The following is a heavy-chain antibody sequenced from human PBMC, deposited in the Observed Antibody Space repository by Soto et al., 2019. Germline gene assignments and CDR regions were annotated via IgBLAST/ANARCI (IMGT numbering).Heavy chain of an antibody. D-gene: IGHD5-18*01. J-gene: IGHJ6*02. CDR2: IIPIFGTA. V-gene: IGHV1-69*13. CDR3: AMGWYSYGGLYYYGMDV. CDR1: GGTFSSYA. Sequence: GASVKVSCKASGGTFSSYAISWVRQAPGQGLEWMGGIIPIFGTANYAQKFQGRVTITADESTSTAYMELSSLRSEDTAVYYCAMGWYSYGGLYYYGMDVWGQGTTVTVSS.